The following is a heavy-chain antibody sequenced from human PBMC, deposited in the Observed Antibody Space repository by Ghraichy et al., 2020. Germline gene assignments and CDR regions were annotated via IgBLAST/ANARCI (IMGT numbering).Heavy chain of an antibody. D-gene: IGHD3-10*01. CDR1: GYTFTGYY. J-gene: IGHJ4*02. V-gene: IGHV1-2*02. Sequence: ASVKVSCKASGYTFTGYYMHWVRQAPGQGLEWMGWINPNSGGTNYAQKFQGRVTMTRDTSISTAYMELSRLRSDDTAVYYCARDYPHTSGWVRGYFDYWGQGTLVTVSS. CDR2: INPNSGGT. CDR3: ARDYPHTSGWVRGYFDY.